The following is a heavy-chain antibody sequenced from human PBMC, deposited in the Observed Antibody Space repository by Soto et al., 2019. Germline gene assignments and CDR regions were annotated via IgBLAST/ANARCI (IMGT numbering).Heavy chain of an antibody. V-gene: IGHV4-34*01. CDR2: INHSGST. Sequence: PSETLSLTCAVYGGSFSGYYWSWIRQPPGKGLEWIGEINHSGSTNCNPSLKSRVTISVDTSKNQFSLKLSSVTAADTAVYYCAREVVTIFGVVGGGDWFDPWGQGTLVTVSS. CDR1: GGSFSGYY. J-gene: IGHJ5*02. D-gene: IGHD3-3*01. CDR3: AREVVTIFGVVGGGDWFDP.